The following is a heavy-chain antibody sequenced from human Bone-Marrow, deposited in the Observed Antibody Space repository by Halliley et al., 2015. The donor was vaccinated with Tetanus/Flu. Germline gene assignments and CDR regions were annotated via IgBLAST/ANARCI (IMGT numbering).Heavy chain of an antibody. CDR3: ARRADADFLIFDY. J-gene: IGHJ4*02. CDR2: INAANGNT. V-gene: IGHV1-3*01. Sequence: WMGWINAANGNTKYSQTFQDRVTFTRDTSAYTAYMELSSLRSEDTAVYYCARRADADFLIFDYWGQGTLVTVSS.